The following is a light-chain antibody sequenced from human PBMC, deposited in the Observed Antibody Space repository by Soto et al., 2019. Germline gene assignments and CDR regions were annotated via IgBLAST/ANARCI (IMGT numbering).Light chain of an antibody. CDR2: KAS. CDR3: QQYINRWT. CDR1: QSISTW. V-gene: IGKV1-5*03. Sequence: DIQMTQSPSTLSASVGDRVTITCRASQSISTWLAWYQQKPGKAPKLLIYKASSLKSGVPSRFSGSGSGTEFTLTISSLQPDDFATYYCQQYINRWTFGQGTMVEIK. J-gene: IGKJ1*01.